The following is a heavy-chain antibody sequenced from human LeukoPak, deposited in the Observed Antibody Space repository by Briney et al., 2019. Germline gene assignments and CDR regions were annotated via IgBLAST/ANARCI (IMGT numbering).Heavy chain of an antibody. D-gene: IGHD6-19*01. CDR3: AREGIAVPGSHYYYGMDV. J-gene: IGHJ6*02. Sequence: GGSLRLSCAASGFTVSGNHMSWVRQAPGKGLEWVSVFFSGGSTYYADSVKGRFTISRDNSKNTLSLQMNSLRAEDTAVYYCAREGIAVPGSHYYYGMDVWGQGTTVTVSS. CDR2: FFSGGST. CDR1: GFTVSGNH. V-gene: IGHV3-53*01.